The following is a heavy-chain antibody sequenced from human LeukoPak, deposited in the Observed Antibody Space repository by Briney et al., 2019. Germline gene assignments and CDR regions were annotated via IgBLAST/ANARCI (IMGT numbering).Heavy chain of an antibody. CDR3: ARTQSQSGSYRYYFGY. CDR2: IYYISNT. V-gene: IGHV4-61*08. J-gene: IGHJ4*02. Sequence: PSETLSLTCTVSGASVGSSGYYWSWIRQPPGGGLEWIGYIYYISNTNYNPSLKRRVTMSIDPSRNQFSLKVNSVTAADTAVYYCARTQSQSGSYRYYFGYWGQGTLVTVSS. D-gene: IGHD1-26*01. CDR1: GASVGSSGYY.